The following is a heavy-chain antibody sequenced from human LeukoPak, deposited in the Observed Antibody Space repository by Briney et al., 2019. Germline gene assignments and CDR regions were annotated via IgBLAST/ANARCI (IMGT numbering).Heavy chain of an antibody. V-gene: IGHV3-53*01. CDR1: GFTVSSNY. Sequence: GGSLRLSCAASGFTVSSNYMSWVRQAPGKGLEWVSVIYSGGSTYYADSVKGRFAISRDNSKNTLYLQMNSLRAEDTAVYYCARRSGSGWYGYYFDYWGQGTLVTVSS. J-gene: IGHJ4*02. CDR3: ARRSGSGWYGYYFDY. CDR2: IYSGGST. D-gene: IGHD6-19*01.